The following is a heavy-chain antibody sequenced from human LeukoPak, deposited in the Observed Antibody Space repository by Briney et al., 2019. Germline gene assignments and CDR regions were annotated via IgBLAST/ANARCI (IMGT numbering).Heavy chain of an antibody. Sequence: SVKVSCKASGGTFSSYAISWVRQAPGQGLEWMGRSIPILGIANYAQKFQGRVTITADKSTSTAYMELSSLRSEDTAVYYCARSGSEMDSGNNQSHAAQNYNWFDPCGQGTLVTVSS. CDR3: ARSGSEMDSGNNQSHAAQNYNWFDP. D-gene: IGHD1-26*01. J-gene: IGHJ5*02. V-gene: IGHV1-69*04. CDR2: SIPILGIA. CDR1: GGTFSSYA.